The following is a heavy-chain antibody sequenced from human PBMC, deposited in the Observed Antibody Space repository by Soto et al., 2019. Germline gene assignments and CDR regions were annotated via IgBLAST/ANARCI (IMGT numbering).Heavy chain of an antibody. CDR1: GFTVSSNY. Sequence: GGSLRLSCAASGFTVSSNYMSWVRQAPGKGLEWVSVIYSGGSTYYADSVKGRFTISRDNSKNTLYLQMNSLRAEDTAVYYCAREGDYGDYAQEGELDYWGQGTLVTVSS. CDR3: AREGDYGDYAQEGELDY. CDR2: IYSGGST. J-gene: IGHJ4*02. V-gene: IGHV3-66*01. D-gene: IGHD4-17*01.